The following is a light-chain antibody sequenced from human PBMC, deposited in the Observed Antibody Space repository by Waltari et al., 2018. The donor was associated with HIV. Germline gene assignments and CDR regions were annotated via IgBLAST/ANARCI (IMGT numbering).Light chain of an antibody. CDR3: CSYAGSYTLYV. V-gene: IGLV2-11*01. J-gene: IGLJ1*01. CDR1: SSYVGGYNY. Sequence: QSALTQPRSVSGSPGQSVTIPCSGTSSYVGGYNYVTWYQQHPGKAPKLMISDVSRRPSGVPDRFSGSKSGNTASLTISGLQAEDEADYYCCSYAGSYTLYVFGTGTKVTVL. CDR2: DVS.